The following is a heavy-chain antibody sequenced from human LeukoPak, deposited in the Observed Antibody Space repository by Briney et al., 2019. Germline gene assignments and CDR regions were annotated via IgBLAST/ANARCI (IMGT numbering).Heavy chain of an antibody. CDR2: IKQDGSEK. V-gene: IGHV3-7*01. CDR1: GFTFSSYW. D-gene: IGHD6-13*01. Sequence: GGSLRLSCAASGFTFSSYWMSWVRQAPGKGLEWVANIKQDGSEKYYVDSVKGRFTISRDNAENSLYLQLNSLRAENTAVYYCAREGITAAADYWGQGTLVTVSS. J-gene: IGHJ4*02. CDR3: AREGITAAADY.